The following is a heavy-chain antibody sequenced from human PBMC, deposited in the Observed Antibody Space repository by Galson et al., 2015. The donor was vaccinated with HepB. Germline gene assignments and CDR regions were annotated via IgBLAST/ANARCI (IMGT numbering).Heavy chain of an antibody. D-gene: IGHD4-23*01. Sequence: LRLSCAASGFAFSSYAMTWVRQAPGKGLEWISAIGAKDGSTYYADSVKGRFTISRDNSKNKLYLQMSSLRAEDTAVYYCAKDLRAGNEYDYWGRGTLVTVSS. V-gene: IGHV3-23*01. CDR1: GFAFSSYA. CDR2: IGAKDGST. CDR3: AKDLRAGNEYDY. J-gene: IGHJ4*02.